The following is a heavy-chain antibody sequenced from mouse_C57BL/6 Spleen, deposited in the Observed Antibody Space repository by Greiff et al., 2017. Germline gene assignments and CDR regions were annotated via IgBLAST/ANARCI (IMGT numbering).Heavy chain of an antibody. CDR3: ARYADWYFDV. CDR2: IHPNSGST. V-gene: IGHV1-64*01. D-gene: IGHD6-5*01. Sequence: VQLQQSGAELVKPGASVKLSCKASGYTFTSYWMHWVKQRPGQGLEWIGMIHPNSGSTNYNEKFKSKATLTVDKSSSTAYMQLSSLTSEDSAVYYCARYADWYFDVWGTGTTVTVSS. CDR1: GYTFTSYW. J-gene: IGHJ1*03.